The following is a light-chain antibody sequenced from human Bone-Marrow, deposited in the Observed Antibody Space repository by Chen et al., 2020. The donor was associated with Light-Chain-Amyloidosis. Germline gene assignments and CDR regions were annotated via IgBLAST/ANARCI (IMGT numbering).Light chain of an antibody. CDR2: RDT. CDR1: DLPTKY. CDR3: QSADSSGTYEVI. Sequence: SYELTHPPSVSVSPEQTARITCSGDDLPTKYAYWYQQKPGQAPVLVIHRDTERPSGISERFSGSSSGTTATLTISGVQAEDEADYHCQSADSSGTYEVIFGGGTKLTVL. J-gene: IGLJ2*01. V-gene: IGLV3-25*03.